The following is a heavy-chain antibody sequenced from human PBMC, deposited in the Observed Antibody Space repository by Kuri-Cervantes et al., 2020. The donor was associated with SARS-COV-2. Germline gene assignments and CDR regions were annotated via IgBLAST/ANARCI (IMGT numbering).Heavy chain of an antibody. V-gene: IGHV3-33*08. CDR3: AREEYSVSWSAVDFDY. Sequence: LPRAASGFTYRSYCMLWVTQAPGKGLEWVAVIRYDGSNKNYADSVKGRFNIYRDNSKNTLYLQMNSLRAEDTAVYYCAREEYSVSWSAVDFDYWGQGTLVTVSS. CDR1: GFTYRSYC. CDR2: IRYDGSNK. D-gene: IGHD6-13*01. J-gene: IGHJ4*02.